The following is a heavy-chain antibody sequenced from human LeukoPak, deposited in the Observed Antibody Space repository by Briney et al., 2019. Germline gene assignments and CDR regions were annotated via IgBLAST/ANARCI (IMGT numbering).Heavy chain of an antibody. V-gene: IGHV3-11*01. CDR3: ARDVAEGMYYFDY. CDR1: GFTFSDYY. J-gene: IGHJ4*02. CDR2: ISSSGSTI. D-gene: IGHD6-19*01. Sequence: GGSLRLSCAASGFTFSDYYMSWIRQAPGKGLEWVSYISSSGSTIYYADSVKGRFTISRDNAKNSLYLQMNSLRAEDTAVYYCARDVAEGMYYFDYWGQGTLVTVPS.